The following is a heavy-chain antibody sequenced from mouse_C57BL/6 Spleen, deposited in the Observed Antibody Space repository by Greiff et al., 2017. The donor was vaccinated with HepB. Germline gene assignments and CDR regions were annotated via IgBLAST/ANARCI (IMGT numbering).Heavy chain of an antibody. CDR1: GYSITSGYD. CDR2: ISYSGST. CDR3: ARGGYQYYFDY. Sequence: VQLKESGPGMVKPSQSLSLTCTVTGYSITSGYDWHWIRHFPGNKLEWMGYISYSGSTNYNPSLKSRISITHDTSKNHFFLKLNSVTTEDTATYYCARGGYQYYFDYWGQGTTLTVSS. V-gene: IGHV3-1*01. D-gene: IGHD2-2*01. J-gene: IGHJ2*01.